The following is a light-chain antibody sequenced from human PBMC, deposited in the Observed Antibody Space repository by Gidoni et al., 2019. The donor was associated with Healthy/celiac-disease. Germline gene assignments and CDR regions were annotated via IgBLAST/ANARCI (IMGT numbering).Light chain of an antibody. V-gene: IGKV4-1*01. CDR2: WAS. Sequence: DIVMTQSPDSLAVSLGERATINCKSSQSVLYSSNHKNYLAWYQQKPGQPPKLLIYWASTRESGVPDRFSGSGSGTDFTLTISSLKAEDVAVYYCQQYYSTPPTFXXXTKLEIK. CDR1: QSVLYSSNHKNY. J-gene: IGKJ2*01. CDR3: QQYYSTPPT.